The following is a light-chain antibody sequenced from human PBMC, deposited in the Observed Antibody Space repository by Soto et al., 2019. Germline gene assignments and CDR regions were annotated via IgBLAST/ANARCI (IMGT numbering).Light chain of an antibody. CDR1: SSDVGSYNL. V-gene: IGLV2-23*01. CDR3: CSYAGSSTRVV. J-gene: IGLJ2*01. Sequence: QSVLTQPASVSGSPGQSITISCTGTSSDVGSYNLVSWYQQHPGKAPKLMIYEGSKRPSGVSNRFSGSKSGNTASLTISGLQAEDDADYYCCSYAGSSTRVVFGGGTKLAVL. CDR2: EGS.